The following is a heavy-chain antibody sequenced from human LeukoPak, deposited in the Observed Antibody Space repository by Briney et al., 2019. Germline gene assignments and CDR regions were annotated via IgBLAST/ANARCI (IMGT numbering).Heavy chain of an antibody. D-gene: IGHD6-13*01. J-gene: IGHJ5*02. CDR1: GFTFSSYS. CDR3: TRGGEQQLDA. CDR2: INSVSSYI. V-gene: IGHV3-21*03. Sequence: PGGSLRLSCAASGFTFSSYSMNWVRQAPGKGLEWVSSINSVSSYIYYADSLKGRFTISRHNAKNSLYLQMNSLKTEDTAVYYCTRGGEQQLDAWGQGTLVTVSS.